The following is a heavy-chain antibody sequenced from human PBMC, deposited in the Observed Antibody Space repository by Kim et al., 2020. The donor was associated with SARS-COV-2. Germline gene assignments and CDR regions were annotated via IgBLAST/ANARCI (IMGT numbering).Heavy chain of an antibody. D-gene: IGHD6-19*01. V-gene: IGHV3-15*01. CDR1: GFTFSNAW. Sequence: GGSLRLSCAASGFTFSNAWMSWVRQAPGKGLEWVGRIKSKTDGGTTDYAAPVKGRFTISRDDSKNTLYLQMNSLKTEDTAVYYCTTRPRIAVAGTGVYWGQGTLVTVSS. CDR3: TTRPRIAVAGTGVY. J-gene: IGHJ4*02. CDR2: IKSKTDGGTT.